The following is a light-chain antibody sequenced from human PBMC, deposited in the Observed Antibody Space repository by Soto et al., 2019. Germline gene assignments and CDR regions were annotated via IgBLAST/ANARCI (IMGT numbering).Light chain of an antibody. Sequence: QSVLTQPASVSGSPGKSITISCTGTNSDIGGYNYVSWYQQHPGKAPKLMIYDVSNRPSGVSYRFSGSKSGNTASLTISGLQAEDEADYYCSSYTSRSTLGVFGGGTKRTVL. V-gene: IGLV2-14*03. CDR2: DVS. CDR1: NSDIGGYNY. J-gene: IGLJ2*01. CDR3: SSYTSRSTLGV.